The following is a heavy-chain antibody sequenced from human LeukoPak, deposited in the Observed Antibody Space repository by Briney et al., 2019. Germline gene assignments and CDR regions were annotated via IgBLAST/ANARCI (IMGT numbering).Heavy chain of an antibody. Sequence: GSLRLSCAASGFTFSSYEMNWVRQAPGKGLEWVSYISSSGSTIYYAESVKGRFTISRDNAKNSLYLQMNSLRAEDTAVYYCARYNWNYLDYWGQGTLVTVSS. D-gene: IGHD1-20*01. CDR1: GFTFSSYE. CDR2: ISSSGSTI. J-gene: IGHJ4*02. V-gene: IGHV3-48*03. CDR3: ARYNWNYLDY.